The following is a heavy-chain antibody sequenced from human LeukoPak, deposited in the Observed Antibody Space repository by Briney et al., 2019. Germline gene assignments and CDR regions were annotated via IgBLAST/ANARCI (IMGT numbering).Heavy chain of an antibody. CDR2: IIPIFGTA. CDR3: ANLLGYCSSTSCSQGDAFDI. Sequence: SVKVSCKASGGTFSSYAISWVRQAPGQGLEWMGGIIPIFGTANYAQKFQGRVTVTTDESTSTAYMELSSLRSEDTAVYYCANLLGYCSSTSCSQGDAFDIWGQGTMVTVSS. D-gene: IGHD2-2*01. J-gene: IGHJ3*02. V-gene: IGHV1-69*05. CDR1: GGTFSSYA.